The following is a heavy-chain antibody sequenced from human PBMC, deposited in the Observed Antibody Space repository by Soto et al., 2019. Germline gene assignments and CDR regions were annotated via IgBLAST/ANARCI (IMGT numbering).Heavy chain of an antibody. CDR3: ASGPNVPPVESFDI. CDR2: ISGSGGST. CDR1: GFTFSSYA. Sequence: GGSLRLSCSASGFTFSSYAMSWVRQAPGKGLEWVSAISGSGGSTYYADSVKGRFTISRDNSTNTLYLQMNSLRAEDTAVYYCASGPNVPPVESFDIWGQGTMVTVSS. V-gene: IGHV3-23*01. J-gene: IGHJ3*02. D-gene: IGHD3-10*01.